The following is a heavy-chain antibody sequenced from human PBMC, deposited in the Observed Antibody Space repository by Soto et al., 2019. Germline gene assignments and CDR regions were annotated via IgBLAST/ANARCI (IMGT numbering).Heavy chain of an antibody. CDR3: ARVLGDEPGAIGVVPAAIYYYYYMDV. CDR1: GYTFTSYG. D-gene: IGHD2-2*01. CDR2: ISAYNGNT. J-gene: IGHJ6*03. V-gene: IGHV1-18*01. Sequence: QVQLVQSGAEVKKPGASVKVSCKASGYTFTSYGISWVRQAPGQGLEWMGWISAYNGNTNYAQKLQGRVTMTTDTPTSTAYMELRGLRSDDTAVYYCARVLGDEPGAIGVVPAAIYYYYYMDVWGKGTTVTVSS.